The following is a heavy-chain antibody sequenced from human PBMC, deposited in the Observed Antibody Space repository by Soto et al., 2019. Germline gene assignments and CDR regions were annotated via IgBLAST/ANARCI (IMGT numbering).Heavy chain of an antibody. CDR3: ISSLASNSDDSSVYY. CDR1: GFTFSSYC. D-gene: IGHD3-22*01. Sequence: GGSLRLSCAASGFTFSSYCMNWVRQAPGKGLEWVSSISSSSSYIYYADSVKGLFTITRDNDKNSLYLHMTSMSADDTAVYCCISSLASNSDDSSVYYRGQGTLVTVSS. V-gene: IGHV3-21*01. J-gene: IGHJ4*02. CDR2: ISSSSSYI.